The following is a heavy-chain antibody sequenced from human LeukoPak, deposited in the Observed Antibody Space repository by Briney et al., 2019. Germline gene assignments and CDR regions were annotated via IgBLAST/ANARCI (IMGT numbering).Heavy chain of an antibody. CDR3: ARSEINDYFKY. Sequence: SETLSLTCAVYGGSFSAYYWSWIRQPPGKGLEWLGGISQSGNTYNNPSLKSRVTLSVDTSKNQVSLKLTSVSAADTAVYYCARSEINDYFKYWGPGILVTVST. V-gene: IGHV4-34*01. J-gene: IGHJ4*02. D-gene: IGHD3-16*01. CDR1: GGSFSAYY. CDR2: ISQSGNT.